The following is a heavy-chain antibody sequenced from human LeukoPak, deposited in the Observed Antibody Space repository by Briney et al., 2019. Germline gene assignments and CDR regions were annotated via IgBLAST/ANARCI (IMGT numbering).Heavy chain of an antibody. D-gene: IGHD4-17*01. CDR1: GFTFSNYW. CDR3: ARDYGDY. CDR2: IKQDGSDK. V-gene: IGHV3-7*01. J-gene: IGHJ4*02. Sequence: GGSLRLSCAASGFTFSNYWMNWVRQAPGKGLEWVANIKQDGSDKYYVDSVRGRFIISRENAQNSLYLQMSSLRAEDTAVYYCARDYGDYWGQGTLVTVSS.